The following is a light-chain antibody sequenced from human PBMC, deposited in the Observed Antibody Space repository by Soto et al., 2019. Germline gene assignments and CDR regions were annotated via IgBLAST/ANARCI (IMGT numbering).Light chain of an antibody. V-gene: IGKV1-27*01. CDR2: AAS. CDR3: QKYSSVPV. CDR1: QGSRNF. Sequence: DIQMTQSPTSLSASVGDRVTITCRASQGSRNFVAWYQQKPGKAPKLLIYAASTLQSGVPSRFSGSGSGTDFTLTINRLQPEDVATYSCQKYSSVPVFGPGTKVEIK. J-gene: IGKJ3*01.